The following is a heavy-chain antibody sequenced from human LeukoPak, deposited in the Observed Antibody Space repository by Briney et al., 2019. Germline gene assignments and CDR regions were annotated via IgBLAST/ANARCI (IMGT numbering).Heavy chain of an antibody. V-gene: IGHV4-34*01. Sequence: SETLSLTCAVYGGSFSGYYWSWIRQPPGKGLEWIGEINHSGSTNYNPSLKSRVTISVDTSKNQFSRKLSSVTAADTAVYYCARGRRWAHYWGQGTLVTVSS. CDR2: INHSGST. D-gene: IGHD1-26*01. CDR3: ARGRRWAHY. CDR1: GGSFSGYY. J-gene: IGHJ4*02.